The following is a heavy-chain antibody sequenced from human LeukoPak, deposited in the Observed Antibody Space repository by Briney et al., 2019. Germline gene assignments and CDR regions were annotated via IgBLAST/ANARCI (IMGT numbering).Heavy chain of an antibody. CDR2: IFPIFGTA. V-gene: IGHV1-69*13. Sequence: ASVKVSCMASGGTFSSYAISWVRQAPGQGVEWMGGIFPIFGTANYAQKLQGTVTLTPDQSPSTAYMYMSRLRAPDTAAYNCAREAGSGTKAWFDPWGQGTLVTVSS. CDR3: AREAGSGTKAWFDP. D-gene: IGHD3-10*01. J-gene: IGHJ5*02. CDR1: GGTFSSYA.